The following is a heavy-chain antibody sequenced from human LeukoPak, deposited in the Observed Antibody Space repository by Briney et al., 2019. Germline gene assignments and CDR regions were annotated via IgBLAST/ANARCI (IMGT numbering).Heavy chain of an antibody. V-gene: IGHV4-39*01. CDR3: ARHCCSGPAKRVFDI. Sequence: SETLSLTCTVSGGSIISSDYHWGWVRQPPGTGLEWIGTISYSGNTDYNPSLRSRVTISVDTSNNQFSLRLGSVTVADTAVYHCARHCCSGPAKRVFDIWGQGTMVTVSS. D-gene: IGHD2-15*01. CDR2: ISYSGNT. CDR1: GGSIISSDYH. J-gene: IGHJ3*02.